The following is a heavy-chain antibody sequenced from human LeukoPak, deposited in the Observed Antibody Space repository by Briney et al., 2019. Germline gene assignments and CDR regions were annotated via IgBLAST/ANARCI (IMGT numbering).Heavy chain of an antibody. J-gene: IGHJ4*02. CDR2: VNPTSGIS. CDR1: GYTFTGYY. D-gene: IGHD2-2*01. V-gene: IGHV1-46*01. Sequence: ASVKVSCKASGYTFTGYYIHWVRQAPGQGLEWMGKVNPTSGISTYAQEFQGRVTMTRDTSTSTVYMELSSLRSDDAAVYFCAREQGYCSGSACYGSDYWGQGTLVTVSS. CDR3: AREQGYCSGSACYGSDY.